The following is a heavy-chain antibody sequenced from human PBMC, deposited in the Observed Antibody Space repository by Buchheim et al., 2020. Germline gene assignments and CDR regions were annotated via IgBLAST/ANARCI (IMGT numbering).Heavy chain of an antibody. V-gene: IGHV3-30*18. J-gene: IGHJ6*02. CDR2: ISYDGNNK. Sequence: QVQLVESGGGVVQPGRSLRLSCVVSGFTFRTYGMYWVRQAPGKGLEWLAVISYDGNNKYYADSVKGRFTISRDKYKNTVYLQIHSLRADDTAVYYCAKDWANSGMDVWGQGTT. CDR1: GFTFRTYG. CDR3: AKDWANSGMDV. D-gene: IGHD3-16*01.